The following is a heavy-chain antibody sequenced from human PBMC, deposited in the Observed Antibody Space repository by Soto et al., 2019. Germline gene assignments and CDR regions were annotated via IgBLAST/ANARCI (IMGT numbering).Heavy chain of an antibody. CDR2: IWYDGSNK. CDR3: ARGGRSGYYGMDV. V-gene: IGHV3-33*08. CDR1: GFTFSSYA. D-gene: IGHD2-15*01. J-gene: IGHJ6*02. Sequence: VQLLESGGGLVQPGGSLRLSCAASGFTFSSYAMSWVRQAPGKGLEWVAVIWYDGSNKYYADSVKGRFTISRDNSKNTLYLQMNSLRAEDTAVYYCARGGRSGYYGMDVWGQGTTVTVSS.